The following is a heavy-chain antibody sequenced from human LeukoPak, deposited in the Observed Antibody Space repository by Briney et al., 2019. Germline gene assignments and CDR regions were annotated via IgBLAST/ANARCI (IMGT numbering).Heavy chain of an antibody. CDR1: GFTFSSYA. V-gene: IGHV3-23*01. Sequence: GGSLRLSCAASGFTFSSYAMSWVRQAPGKGLEWVSAISGSGGSTYYADSVKGRFTISRDNSKNTLYLQMNSLRAEDTAVYYRANLPLYDSSGYYSDYWGQGTLVTVSS. D-gene: IGHD3-22*01. CDR2: ISGSGGST. J-gene: IGHJ4*02. CDR3: ANLPLYDSSGYYSDY.